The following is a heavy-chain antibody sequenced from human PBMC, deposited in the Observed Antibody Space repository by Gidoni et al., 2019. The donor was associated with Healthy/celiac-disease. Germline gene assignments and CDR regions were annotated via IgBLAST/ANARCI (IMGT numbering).Heavy chain of an antibody. CDR3: ATWNSHAYRGAFDI. Sequence: EVQMVESAGGLVQPGGSLSLPWAGSGLTFSSYAMSWVRQGTGKGLEWVSVISSSDGSTYYADSVKSRFTISRDNTKNTLYLQMNSLRAEDTAVYYCATWNSHAYRGAFDIWGQGTMVTVSS. D-gene: IGHD1-7*01. CDR1: GLTFSSYA. V-gene: IGHV3-23*04. J-gene: IGHJ3*02. CDR2: ISSSDGST.